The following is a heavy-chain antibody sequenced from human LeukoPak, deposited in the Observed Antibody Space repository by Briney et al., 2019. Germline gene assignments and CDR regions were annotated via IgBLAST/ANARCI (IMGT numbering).Heavy chain of an antibody. CDR2: TSSRSSTI. CDR1: GFTFSTYS. Sequence: GGSLSLSCAASGFTFSTYSMNWVRQAQGQGLMWVSYTSSRSSTIYYADSVKGRFTISRDNAKNSLYLQMNSLRAEDTGVYYCAVEDRGSSNPMDVGGKETTVTVFS. CDR3: AVEDRGSSNPMDV. D-gene: IGHD5/OR15-5a*01. V-gene: IGHV3-48*04. J-gene: IGHJ6*04.